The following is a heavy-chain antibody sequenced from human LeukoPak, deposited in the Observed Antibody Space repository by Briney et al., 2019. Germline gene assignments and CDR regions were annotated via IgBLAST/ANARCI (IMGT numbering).Heavy chain of an antibody. J-gene: IGHJ4*02. CDR3: ARDRGTWIQLWLIDY. CDR2: ISAYNGNT. Sequence: GASVKVSCKASGYTFTSYGISWVRQAPGQGLEWMGWISAYNGNTNYAQKFQGRVTVTTDTSTSTAYMELRSLRSDDTAVYYCARDRGTWIQLWLIDYWGQGTLVTVSP. CDR1: GYTFTSYG. D-gene: IGHD5-18*01. V-gene: IGHV1-18*01.